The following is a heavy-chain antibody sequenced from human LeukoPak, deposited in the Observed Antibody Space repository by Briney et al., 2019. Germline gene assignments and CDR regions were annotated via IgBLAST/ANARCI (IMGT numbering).Heavy chain of an antibody. V-gene: IGHV3-23*01. J-gene: IGHJ5*02. D-gene: IGHD2-2*01. CDR1: GFTFSSYA. Sequence: GGSLRLSCAASGFTFSSYAMSWVRQAPGKGLEWVSAISGSGGSTYYADSVKGRFTISRDDSKNTLYLQMNSLRAEDTAVYYCAKEVVVVPAAISPNWFDPWGQGTLVTVSS. CDR3: AKEVVVVPAAISPNWFDP. CDR2: ISGSGGST.